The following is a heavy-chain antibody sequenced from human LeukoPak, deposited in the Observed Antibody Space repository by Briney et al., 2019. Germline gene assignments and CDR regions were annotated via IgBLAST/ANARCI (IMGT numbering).Heavy chain of an antibody. V-gene: IGHV1-18*01. CDR1: GYTFTNFG. J-gene: IGHJ5*02. CDR2: ISAYNGNT. CDR3: ARGGVVPATVSNWFDP. D-gene: IGHD2-2*01. Sequence: ASVKVSCKASGYTFTNFGITWVRQAPGQGLEWMGWISAYNGNTKYAQNLQGRVTMTTDTSTSTAYMELRSLISDDTAIYYCARGGVVPATVSNWFDPGGQGTLVTVSS.